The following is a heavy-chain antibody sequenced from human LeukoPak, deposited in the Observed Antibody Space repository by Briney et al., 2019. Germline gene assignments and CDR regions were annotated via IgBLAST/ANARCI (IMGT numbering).Heavy chain of an antibody. D-gene: IGHD5-18*01. CDR3: GTAMVTYYFDY. V-gene: IGHV4-38-2*02. J-gene: IGHJ4*02. CDR1: GYSISSGYY. CDR2: IYHSGST. Sequence: PSETLSLTCTVSGYSISSGYYWGWIRQPPGKGLEWIGSIYHSGSTYYNPSLKSRVTISVDTSKNQFSLKLSSVTAADTAVYYCGTAMVTYYFDYWGQGTLVTVSS.